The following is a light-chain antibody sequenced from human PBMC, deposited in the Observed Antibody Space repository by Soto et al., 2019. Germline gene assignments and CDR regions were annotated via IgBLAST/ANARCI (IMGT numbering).Light chain of an antibody. V-gene: IGKV1-5*01. CDR1: ASISSW. J-gene: IGKJ1*01. CDR3: QQYNSYSQT. CDR2: DAS. Sequence: DIQMTQSPSTLSASVGDRVTITCRASASISSWLAWYQQQPGKAPKLLIYDASSLESGVPSRFSGSGSGTEFTLTISSLQPDDFATYYCQQYNSYSQTFGQGTKVDIK.